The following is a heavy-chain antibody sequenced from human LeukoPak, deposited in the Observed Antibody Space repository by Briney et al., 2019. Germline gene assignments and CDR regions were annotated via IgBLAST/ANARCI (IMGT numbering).Heavy chain of an antibody. Sequence: ASVKASCKASGYTFTSYGISWVRQAPGHGREWMGWISAYNGNTNYAQTLQGRVTMTTDTSTSTAYRELRSLRSDDTAVYYCARAGVRFLETHYDYWGQGTLVTVSS. CDR3: ARAGVRFLETHYDY. CDR1: GYTFTSYG. J-gene: IGHJ4*02. CDR2: ISAYNGNT. V-gene: IGHV1-18*01. D-gene: IGHD3-3*01.